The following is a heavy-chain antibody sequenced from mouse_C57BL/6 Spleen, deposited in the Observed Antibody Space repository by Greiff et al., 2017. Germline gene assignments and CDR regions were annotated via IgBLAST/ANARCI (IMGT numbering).Heavy chain of an antibody. CDR3: SRTHFDYDAPMDY. CDR1: GYTFTSYG. D-gene: IGHD2-4*01. CDR2: IYPRSGNT. V-gene: IGHV1-81*01. J-gene: IGHJ4*01. Sequence: QVQLQQSGAELARPGASVKLSCKASGYTFTSYGISWVKQRTGKSLEWIGEIYPRSGNTYYNEKFKGEATMSADKSSSTAYMALRSLTSEDSAVYLCSRTHFDYDAPMDYWGQGTSVTVSS.